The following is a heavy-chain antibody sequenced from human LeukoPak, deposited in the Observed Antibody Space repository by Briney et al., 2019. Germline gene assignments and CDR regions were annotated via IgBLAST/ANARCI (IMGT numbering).Heavy chain of an antibody. CDR3: ARTRYSDEAFDY. Sequence: GGSLRFSCAASGFTFSNYWMSWVRQAPDKGLEWVANIKQDASSLNYAGSVKGRFTISRGNAKKSLYLQMNSLRAEDTALYYCARTRYSDEAFDYWAQGTLVTVSS. J-gene: IGHJ4*02. D-gene: IGHD1-1*01. V-gene: IGHV3-7*04. CDR1: GFTFSNYW. CDR2: IKQDASSL.